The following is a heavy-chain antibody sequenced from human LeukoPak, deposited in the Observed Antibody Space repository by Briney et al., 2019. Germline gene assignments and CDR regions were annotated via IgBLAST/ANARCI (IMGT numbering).Heavy chain of an antibody. V-gene: IGHV4-59*01. J-gene: IGHJ4*02. D-gene: IGHD5-12*01. CDR2: IYATGST. CDR1: GGSISSYY. Sequence: SETLSLACTVSGGSISSYYWSWIRQPPGKGLEWIGYIYATGSTNYNPSLKSRVTISVDTSKNQFSLNLRSVTAADTAVYYCARDRGGGYDPFDYWGQGTLVTVSS. CDR3: ARDRGGGYDPFDY.